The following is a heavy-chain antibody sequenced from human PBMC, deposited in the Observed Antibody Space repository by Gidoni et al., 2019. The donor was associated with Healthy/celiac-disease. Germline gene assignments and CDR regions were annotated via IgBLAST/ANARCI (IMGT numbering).Heavy chain of an antibody. Sequence: GKGLEWIGSIYHSGSTYYNPSLKSRVTISVDTSKNQFSLKLSSVTAADTAVYYCARDVTGSSKYYYYGMDVWGQGTTVTVSS. D-gene: IGHD3-9*01. CDR2: IYHSGST. V-gene: IGHV4-38-2*02. CDR3: ARDVTGSSKYYYYGMDV. J-gene: IGHJ6*02.